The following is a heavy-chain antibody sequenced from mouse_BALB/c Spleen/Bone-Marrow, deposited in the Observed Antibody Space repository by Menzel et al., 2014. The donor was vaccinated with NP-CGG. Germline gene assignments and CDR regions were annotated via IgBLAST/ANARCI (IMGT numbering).Heavy chain of an antibody. J-gene: IGHJ4*01. CDR1: GFTFSTYG. CDR3: TRQRNWDHYAMDY. Sequence: EVQRVESGGDLVKPGGSLKLSCAASGFTFSTYGMSWVRQTPDKRLEWVATISSGGGYTYYPDSAKGRFTISRDNANNTLYLQMSILKSEDTAMYYCTRQRNWDHYAMDYWGQGTSVTVSS. CDR2: ISSGGGYT. V-gene: IGHV5-6*01. D-gene: IGHD4-1*01.